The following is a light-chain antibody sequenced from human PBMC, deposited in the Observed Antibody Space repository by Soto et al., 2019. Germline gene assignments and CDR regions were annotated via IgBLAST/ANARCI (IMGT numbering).Light chain of an antibody. CDR2: DVS. J-gene: IGLJ3*02. Sequence: QSALTKPASVSGSPGQSITLSCTGSRSDVGSYNLVSWYQQHAGKAPTLMIYDVSKRPSGISNRFSGSKSGSTASLTSSGLQAEDEADYYCCSYAGSTTTWVFGGGTKLTVL. CDR1: RSDVGSYNL. CDR3: CSYAGSTTTWV. V-gene: IGLV2-23*02.